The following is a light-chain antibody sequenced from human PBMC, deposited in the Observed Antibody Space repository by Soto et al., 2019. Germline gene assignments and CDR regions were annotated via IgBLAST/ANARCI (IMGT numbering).Light chain of an antibody. CDR2: DAS. Sequence: EIVLTQSPATLSLSPGERATLSCRASQSVSRYLAWYQQKPGQAPRLLIYDASNRASGIPARFSGSGSGTDCTLTISSLEPEDFAVYYCQQRSNWPPVYTFGQGTKLEIK. CDR3: QQRSNWPPVYT. J-gene: IGKJ2*01. CDR1: QSVSRY. V-gene: IGKV3-11*01.